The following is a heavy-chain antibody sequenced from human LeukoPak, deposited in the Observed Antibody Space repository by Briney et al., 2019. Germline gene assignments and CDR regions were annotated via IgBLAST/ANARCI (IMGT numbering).Heavy chain of an antibody. J-gene: IGHJ5*02. Sequence: SETLSLTCTVSGGSISSYYWSWIRQPAGKGLEWIGRIYTSGSTNYNPSLKSRVTISLDKSKNQFSLNLSSVTAADTAVYYCAIASQLGSYNWFDPWGQGTLVTVSS. D-gene: IGHD1-1*01. V-gene: IGHV4-4*07. CDR2: IYTSGST. CDR3: AIASQLGSYNWFDP. CDR1: GGSISSYY.